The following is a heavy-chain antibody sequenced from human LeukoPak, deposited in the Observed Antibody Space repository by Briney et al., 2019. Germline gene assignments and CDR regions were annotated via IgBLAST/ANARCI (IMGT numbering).Heavy chain of an antibody. J-gene: IGHJ4*02. Sequence: GGSLRLSCAASGFNSANHAMSWVRQTPGKGLEWVSAISGGGDITYYADSVTGRFTISRDNSKDTLFLQMHSLRPGDTAVYYCVRGRDDCSGGSCYRPLDYWGQGTLATVSS. CDR2: ISGGGDIT. D-gene: IGHD2-15*01. CDR3: VRGRDDCSGGSCYRPLDY. CDR1: GFNSANHA. V-gene: IGHV3-23*01.